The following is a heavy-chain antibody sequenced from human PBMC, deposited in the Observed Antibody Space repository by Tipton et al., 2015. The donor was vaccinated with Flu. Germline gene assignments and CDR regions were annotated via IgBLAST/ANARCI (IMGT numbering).Heavy chain of an antibody. D-gene: IGHD3-3*01. Sequence: LSLTCSVSGDSMTSSRYYWGWIRQPPGKGLEWIGSIFHSGSTYYNPSLKSRVTISVDTSKDQFFLKLISVTAADTAVYYCARVSPGVESWFDPWGQGTLVTVSS. V-gene: IGHV4-39*07. J-gene: IGHJ5*02. CDR2: IFHSGST. CDR1: GDSMTSSRYY. CDR3: ARVSPGVESWFDP.